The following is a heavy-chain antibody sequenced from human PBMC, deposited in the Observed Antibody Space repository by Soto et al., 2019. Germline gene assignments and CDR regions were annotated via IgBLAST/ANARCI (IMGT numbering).Heavy chain of an antibody. Sequence: EVQLVESGGGLVQPGGSLRLSCAASGFTFNTYWMQWVRQGQGQGPEWVSRLNSDGSFTSYADSVKGRFTVSRDNAKNTVYLQMNSLRVDDTAVYYCTRGIYDYGDYAGFDFWGQGTLVTVSS. CDR1: GFTFNTYW. V-gene: IGHV3-74*01. CDR3: TRGIYDYGDYAGFDF. CDR2: LNSDGSFT. J-gene: IGHJ4*02. D-gene: IGHD4-17*01.